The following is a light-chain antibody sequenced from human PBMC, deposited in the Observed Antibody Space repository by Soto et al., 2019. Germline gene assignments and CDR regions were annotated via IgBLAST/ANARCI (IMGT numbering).Light chain of an antibody. CDR2: AAS. CDR1: QSVSSTY. V-gene: IGKV3-20*01. Sequence: EIVLTQSPGTLSLSPGEGATLSCRASQSVSSTYLAWYQQKPGQTPRLLIYAASSRATGIPDRFSGSGSGTDFPLTISRLEPEDFAVYYCQQYVNSLYAFGQGTKLEIK. CDR3: QQYVNSLYA. J-gene: IGKJ2*01.